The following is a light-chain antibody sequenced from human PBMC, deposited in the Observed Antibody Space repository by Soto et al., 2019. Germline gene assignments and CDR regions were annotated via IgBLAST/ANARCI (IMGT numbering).Light chain of an antibody. V-gene: IGKV1-39*01. J-gene: IGKJ2*01. CDR3: QQSYDTRMYT. CDR1: QSVTNY. Sequence: IQMTQSPSSLSASVGDRVTITCRASQSVTNYLNWYQQKPGKAPKLLIYSASSLQSGVPSRFSGSGSGTYFTLTISSLQPEDFATYYCQQSYDTRMYTFGQGTKVDIK. CDR2: SAS.